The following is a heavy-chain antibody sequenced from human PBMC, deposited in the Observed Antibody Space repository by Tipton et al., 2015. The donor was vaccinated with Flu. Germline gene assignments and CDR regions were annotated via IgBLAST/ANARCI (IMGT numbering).Heavy chain of an antibody. D-gene: IGHD3-16*01. CDR2: IKNDGTST. Sequence: SLRLSCAASGFTVSNYWMHWVRQAPGKGLVWVSHIKNDGTSTNYGDSVQGRFTISRDIAQNTLFLQMSSLRAEDTAVYYCARGALGRGNTVDFWGQGTLDTVSS. J-gene: IGHJ4*02. CDR1: GFTVSNYW. CDR3: ARGALGRGNTVDF. V-gene: IGHV3-74*01.